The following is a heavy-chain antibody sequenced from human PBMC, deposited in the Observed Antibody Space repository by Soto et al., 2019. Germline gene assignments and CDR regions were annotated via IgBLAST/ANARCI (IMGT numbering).Heavy chain of an antibody. Sequence: GESLKISCQASGYSFSDYWIGWVRQKPGKGLEWMGIIYPADSDTKYSPSFQGQVTISADKSNTTAYLQWSGLKASDTSMYYCARQRIEAAFDAFDIWGQGTMVTVSS. V-gene: IGHV5-51*01. J-gene: IGHJ3*02. CDR1: GYSFSDYW. CDR2: IYPADSDT. CDR3: ARQRIEAAFDAFDI. D-gene: IGHD6-13*01.